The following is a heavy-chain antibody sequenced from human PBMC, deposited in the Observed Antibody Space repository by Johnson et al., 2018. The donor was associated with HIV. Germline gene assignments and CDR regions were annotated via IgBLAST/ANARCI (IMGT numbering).Heavy chain of an antibody. D-gene: IGHD5-18*01. J-gene: IGHJ3*02. CDR1: GFTFSTYA. CDR3: ARDQRGGYSYGDAFDI. CDR2: ISYDGSTK. Sequence: HVQLVESGGGVVQPGRSLRLSCAASGFTFSTYAIHWVRQAPGKGLEWVAIISYDGSTKYYADSVKGRFTISRDNSKNSLYLQMNTLRAEDTAVYYCARDQRGGYSYGDAFDIWGQGTMVTVSS. V-gene: IGHV3-30-3*01.